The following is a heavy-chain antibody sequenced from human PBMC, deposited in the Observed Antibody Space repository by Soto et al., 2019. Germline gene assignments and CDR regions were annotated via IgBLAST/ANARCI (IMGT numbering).Heavy chain of an antibody. Sequence: QVQVVQSGAEVKKPGSSVKVSCKASGGSFSKYGISWVRQAPGQGLEWMGGIIPMYGTPNYAQKFRGRVTINADESTRTAYMYLRSLRSDDTAMYYCVRATRYCSTISCYTPQGSFYYGMDVWGQGATVTVSS. D-gene: IGHD2-2*02. CDR1: GGSFSKYG. V-gene: IGHV1-69*01. CDR3: VRATRYCSTISCYTPQGSFYYGMDV. J-gene: IGHJ6*02. CDR2: IIPMYGTP.